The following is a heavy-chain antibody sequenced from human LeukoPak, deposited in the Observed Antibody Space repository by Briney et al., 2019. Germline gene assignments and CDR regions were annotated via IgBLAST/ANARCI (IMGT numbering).Heavy chain of an antibody. Sequence: ASVKVSCKASGYTFTSHGISWVRQAPGQGLEWMGWISAYNGNTNYAQKFQGRVTMTTDTSTSTAYMELRSLRSDDTAVYYCARDCSSEGPNYYYMDVWGKGTTVTVPS. CDR1: GYTFTSHG. J-gene: IGHJ6*03. D-gene: IGHD6-6*01. CDR2: ISAYNGNT. V-gene: IGHV1-18*01. CDR3: ARDCSSEGPNYYYMDV.